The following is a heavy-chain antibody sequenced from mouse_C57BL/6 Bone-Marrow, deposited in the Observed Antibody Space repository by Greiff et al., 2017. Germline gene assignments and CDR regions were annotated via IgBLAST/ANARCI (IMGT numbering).Heavy chain of an antibody. V-gene: IGHV1-81*01. J-gene: IGHJ3*01. D-gene: IGHD1-1*01. CDR1: GYTFTSYG. Sequence: QVQLQQSGAELARPGASVKLSCKASGYTFTSYGISWVKQRTGQGLEWIGEIYPRSGNPYYNEKFKGKATLTADKSSSTAYMELRSLTSEDSAVYFCARKLRAYWGQGTLVTVSA. CDR3: ARKLRAY. CDR2: IYPRSGNP.